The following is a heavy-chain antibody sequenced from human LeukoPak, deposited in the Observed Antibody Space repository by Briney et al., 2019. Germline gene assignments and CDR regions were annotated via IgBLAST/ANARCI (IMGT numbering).Heavy chain of an antibody. CDR3: ARYGSGSYKLDY. Sequence: SVKVSCKASGGIFSSYAISWVRQAPGQGLEWMGGIIPIFGTANYAQKFQGRVTITADESTSTAYMELSSLRSEDTAVYYCARYGSGSYKLDYWGQGTLVTVSS. CDR1: GGIFSSYA. V-gene: IGHV1-69*13. D-gene: IGHD3-10*01. CDR2: IIPIFGTA. J-gene: IGHJ4*02.